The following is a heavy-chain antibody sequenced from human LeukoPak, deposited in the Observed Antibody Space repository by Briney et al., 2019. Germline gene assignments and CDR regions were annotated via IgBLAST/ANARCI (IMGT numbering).Heavy chain of an antibody. CDR2: IYPGDSDT. J-gene: IGHJ4*02. V-gene: IGHV5-51*01. CDR1: GYDFTTYW. CDR3: ARRHCSSTSCQFDY. Sequence: GESLKISCKGSGYDFTTYWIGWVRQMPGKGLEWMGIIYPGDSDTRYSPSFQGQVTISADKSISTAYLQWSSLKASDTAMYYCARRHCSSTSCQFDYWGQGTLVSVSS. D-gene: IGHD2-2*01.